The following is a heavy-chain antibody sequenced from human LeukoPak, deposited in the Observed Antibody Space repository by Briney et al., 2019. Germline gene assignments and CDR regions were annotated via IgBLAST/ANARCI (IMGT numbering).Heavy chain of an antibody. D-gene: IGHD4-23*01. J-gene: IGHJ6*03. V-gene: IGHV1-18*01. CDR2: ISAYNGNT. CDR3: ARESDYGGNPSDYYYYYYMDV. CDR1: GGTFSSYA. Sequence: ASVKVSCKASGGTFSSYAISWVRQAPGQGLEWMGWISAYNGNTNYAQKLQGRVTMTTDTSTNTAYMELRSLRSDDTAVYYCARESDYGGNPSDYYYYYYMDVWGKGTTVTVSS.